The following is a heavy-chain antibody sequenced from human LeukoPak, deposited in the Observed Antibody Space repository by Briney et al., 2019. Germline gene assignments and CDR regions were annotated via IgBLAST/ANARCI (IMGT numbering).Heavy chain of an antibody. CDR3: VVVVEPPDSDGFDV. CDR1: GFTFGNSW. V-gene: IGHV3-74*01. J-gene: IGHJ3*01. Sequence: GGSLRLSCAASGFTFGNSWVHWVRQAPGKGLVWVSLINADGSTATYADSVKGRFTISRDNVRNTLSLQMNSLTIEDTAVYYCVVVVEPPDSDGFDVWGQGTMITVSS. CDR2: INADGSTA. D-gene: IGHD1-14*01.